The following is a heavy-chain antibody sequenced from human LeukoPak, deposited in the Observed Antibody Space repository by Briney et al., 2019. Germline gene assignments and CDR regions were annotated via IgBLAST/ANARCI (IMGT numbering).Heavy chain of an antibody. J-gene: IGHJ3*02. V-gene: IGHV3-21*01. CDR3: ARDDPSYYESSFDI. CDR2: ISGSSSYI. Sequence: GGSLRLSCGASGFTFSSYSMNWVRQAPGKGLEWVSSISGSSSYIYYADSVKGRFTISRDSAKNSLYLQMNSLRAEDTAVYYCARDDPSYYESSFDIWGQGTMVTVSS. D-gene: IGHD3-22*01. CDR1: GFTFSSYS.